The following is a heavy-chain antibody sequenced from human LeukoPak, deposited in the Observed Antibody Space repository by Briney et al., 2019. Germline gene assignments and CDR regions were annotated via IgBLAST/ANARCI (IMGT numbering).Heavy chain of an antibody. J-gene: IGHJ4*02. CDR1: GGTFSSYA. V-gene: IGHV1-69*13. D-gene: IGHD3-16*02. CDR3: ARGLYDYVWGSYRFDY. Sequence: ASVKVSCKASGGTFSSYAISWVRQAPGQGLEWMGGIIPIFGTANYAQKFQGRVTITADESTSTAYMELSSLRSEDTAVYYCARGLYDYVWGSYRFDYWGQGTLVTVSS. CDR2: IIPIFGTA.